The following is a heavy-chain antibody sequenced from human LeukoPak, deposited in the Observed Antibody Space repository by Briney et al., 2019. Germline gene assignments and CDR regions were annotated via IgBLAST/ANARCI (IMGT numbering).Heavy chain of an antibody. CDR1: GYTFTSYY. J-gene: IGHJ6*03. D-gene: IGHD5-18*01. CDR3: ARDSGYSYGYRYYYDMDV. CDR2: MNPNSGNT. V-gene: IGHV1-8*03. Sequence: ASVKVSCKASGYTFTSYYMHWVRQATGQGLEWMGWMNPNSGNTGYAQKFQGRVSITRNTSISTAYMELSSLRSEDTAVYYCARDSGYSYGYRYYYDMDVWGKGTTVTVSS.